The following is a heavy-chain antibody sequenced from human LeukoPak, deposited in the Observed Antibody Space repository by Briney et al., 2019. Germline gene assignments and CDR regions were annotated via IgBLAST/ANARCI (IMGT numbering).Heavy chain of an antibody. D-gene: IGHD6-13*01. Sequence: GGSLRLSWAASGFTFSGSAMHWVRQASGKGLEWVGRIRSKANSYATAYAASVKGRFTISRDDSKNTAYLQMNSLKTEDTAVYYCTSVIAAAGEYWGQGTLITVSS. CDR1: GFTFSGSA. J-gene: IGHJ4*02. CDR2: IRSKANSYAT. CDR3: TSVIAAAGEY. V-gene: IGHV3-73*01.